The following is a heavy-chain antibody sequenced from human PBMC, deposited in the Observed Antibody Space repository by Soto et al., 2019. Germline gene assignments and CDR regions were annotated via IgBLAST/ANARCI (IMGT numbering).Heavy chain of an antibody. V-gene: IGHV3-66*01. CDR3: ARALVTTPPRTFDY. J-gene: IGHJ4*02. Sequence: EVQLVESGGGLVQPGGSLRLSCAVSGFSVSSTFMNWVRQATGKGLEWVAVIHSGGNTFYGDFVKGRFTISRDNSKNMVYLQMSSLRGEDTAVYFCARALVTTPPRTFDYWGQGTLVTVSS. D-gene: IGHD2-21*02. CDR1: GFSVSSTF. CDR2: IHSGGNT.